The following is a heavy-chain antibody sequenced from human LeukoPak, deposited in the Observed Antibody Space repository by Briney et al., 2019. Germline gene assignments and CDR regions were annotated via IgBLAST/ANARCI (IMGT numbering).Heavy chain of an antibody. CDR1: GYTFTSYG. V-gene: IGHV1-69*13. CDR3: ARGDLYGSGRSDY. Sequence: SVKVSCKASGYTFTSYGISWVRQAPGQGLEWMGGIIPIFGTANYAQKFQGRVTITADESTSTAYMELSSLRSEDTAVYYCARGDLYGSGRSDYWGQGTLVTVSS. J-gene: IGHJ4*02. D-gene: IGHD3-10*01. CDR2: IIPIFGTA.